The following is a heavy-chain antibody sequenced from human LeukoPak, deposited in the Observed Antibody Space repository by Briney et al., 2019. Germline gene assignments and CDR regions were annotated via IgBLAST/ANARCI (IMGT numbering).Heavy chain of an antibody. CDR1: GGSFSGYY. J-gene: IGHJ6*02. CDR2: INHSGST. Sequence: SETLSLTCAVYGGSFSGYYWSWLRQPPGKGLEWIGEINHSGSTNYNPSLKSRVTISVDTSKNQFSPKLSSVTAADTAVYYCARGEYYDFWSGYPGDYYYGMDVWGQGTTVTVSS. V-gene: IGHV4-34*01. CDR3: ARGEYYDFWSGYPGDYYYGMDV. D-gene: IGHD3-3*01.